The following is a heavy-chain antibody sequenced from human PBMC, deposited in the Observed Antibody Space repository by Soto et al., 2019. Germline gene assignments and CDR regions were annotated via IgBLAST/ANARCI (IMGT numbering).Heavy chain of an antibody. CDR1: GFSLSTAGVG. V-gene: IGHV2-5*02. CDR3: ARTFDDFWSDSPSYSGFDP. D-gene: IGHD3-3*01. J-gene: IGHJ5*02. CDR2: SYWDDDR. Sequence: QITLKESGPTLVKPTQTLTLTCTFSGFSLSTAGVGVAWTRQPPGKALEWLAGSYWDDDRRYRSSMKSRLTIAKDTSKNQVVLRITNMDPVDTATYFCARTFDDFWSDSPSYSGFDPWGQGILVTVSS.